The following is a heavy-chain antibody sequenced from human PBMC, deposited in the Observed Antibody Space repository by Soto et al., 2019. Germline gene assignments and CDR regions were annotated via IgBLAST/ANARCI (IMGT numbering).Heavy chain of an antibody. CDR1: GYTFTSYA. V-gene: IGHV1-3*01. CDR2: INAGNGNT. Sequence: ASVKVSCKASGYTFTSYAMHWVRQAPGQRLEWMGWINAGNGNTKYSQKFQGRVTITRDTSASTAYMELSSLRSEDTAVYYCARAHEAHYDSSGYYWDPAAFDIWGQGTMVTVSS. J-gene: IGHJ3*02. CDR3: ARAHEAHYDSSGYYWDPAAFDI. D-gene: IGHD3-22*01.